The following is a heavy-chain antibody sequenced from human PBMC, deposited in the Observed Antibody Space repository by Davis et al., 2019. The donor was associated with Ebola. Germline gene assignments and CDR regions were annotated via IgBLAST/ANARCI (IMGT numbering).Heavy chain of an antibody. J-gene: IGHJ4*02. CDR2: IYYSGST. D-gene: IGHD3-3*01. V-gene: IGHV4-30-4*01. CDR3: ARSPQVLRFLEWLFDY. Sequence: MPSETLSRTCTVSGGSISSGDYYWSWIRQPPGKGLEWIGYIYYSGSTYYNPSLKSRVTIPVDTSKNQFSLKLSSVTAADTAVYYCARSPQVLRFLEWLFDYWGQGTLVTVSS. CDR1: GGSISSGDYY.